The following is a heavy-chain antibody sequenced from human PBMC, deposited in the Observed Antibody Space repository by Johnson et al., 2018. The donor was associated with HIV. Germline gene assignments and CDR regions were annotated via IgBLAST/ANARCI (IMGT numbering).Heavy chain of an antibody. CDR1: GFTFSNYG. Sequence: QVQLVESGGGVVQPGGSLRLSCAASGFTFSNYGMHWVRQAPGKGLEWVAVISYDGSNKYYADSVKGRFTISRDNSKNTLYLQMNSLRAEDTAVYYCARSQYSGRTGGAFDIWGQGTMVTVSS. J-gene: IGHJ3*02. CDR2: ISYDGSNK. V-gene: IGHV3-30*19. CDR3: ARSQYSGRTGGAFDI. D-gene: IGHD1-26*01.